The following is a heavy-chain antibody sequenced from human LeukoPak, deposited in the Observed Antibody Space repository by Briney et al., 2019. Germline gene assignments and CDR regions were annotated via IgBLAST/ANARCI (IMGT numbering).Heavy chain of an antibody. V-gene: IGHV4-61*01. J-gene: IGHJ4*02. CDR3: ARVSAAGTGPDY. CDR2: MSNSGHT. Sequence: SETLSLTCTVSGGSVSSGNYYWSRIRQPPGKGLEWIGFMSNSGHTDSTPSLKSRVNISVDTSKNQFSLKLNSVTAADTAVYYCARVSAAGTGPDYWGQGTLVTVSS. D-gene: IGHD6-13*01. CDR1: GGSVSSGNYY.